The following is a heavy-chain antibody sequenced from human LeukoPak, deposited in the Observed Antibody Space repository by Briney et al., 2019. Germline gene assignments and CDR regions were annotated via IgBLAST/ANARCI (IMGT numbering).Heavy chain of an antibody. CDR1: GFTFSSYE. J-gene: IGHJ6*02. D-gene: IGHD6-19*01. V-gene: IGHV3-21*06. CDR3: AREPYSSGSYGMDV. CDR2: ISGSSSYI. Sequence: GGSLRLSCAASGFTFSSYEMNWVRQAPGRGLEWLSSISGSSSYIFYAGSVKGRFTISRDNAKNSLYLQMNSLRAEDTAVYYCAREPYSSGSYGMDVWGQGTTVTVSS.